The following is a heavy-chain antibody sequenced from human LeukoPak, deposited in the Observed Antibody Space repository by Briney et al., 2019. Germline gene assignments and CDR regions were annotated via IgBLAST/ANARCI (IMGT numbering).Heavy chain of an antibody. V-gene: IGHV3-30*04. CDR1: GFTFSSYA. CDR2: ISYDGSNK. Sequence: GRSLRLSCAASGFTFSSYAMHWVRQAPGKGLEWVAIISYDGSNKYYADSVKGRFTISRDNSKNTLYLQMNSLRAEDTAVYNCAREGQTYYDILTGYYNTPVYNWFDPWGQGTLVTVSS. CDR3: AREGQTYYDILTGYYNTPVYNWFDP. J-gene: IGHJ5*02. D-gene: IGHD3-9*01.